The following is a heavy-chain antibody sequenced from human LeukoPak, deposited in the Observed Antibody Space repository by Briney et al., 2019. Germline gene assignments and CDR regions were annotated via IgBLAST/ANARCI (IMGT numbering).Heavy chain of an antibody. J-gene: IGHJ6*03. CDR1: GYTFTSYD. Sequence: ASVKVSCKASGYTFTSYDINWVRQATGQGLEWMGWMNPNSGNTGYAQKFQGRVTMTRNTSISTAYMELSSLRSEDTAVYYCARGPPPERTYYYYYYYMDVWGKGTTVTVSS. CDR2: MNPNSGNT. CDR3: ARGPPPERTYYYYYYYMDV. D-gene: IGHD1-1*01. V-gene: IGHV1-8*01.